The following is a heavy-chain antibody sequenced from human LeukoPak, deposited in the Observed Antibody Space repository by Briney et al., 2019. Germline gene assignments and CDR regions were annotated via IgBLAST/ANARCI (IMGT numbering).Heavy chain of an antibody. J-gene: IGHJ4*02. CDR1: GYTFTGYY. D-gene: IGHD6-6*01. V-gene: IGHV1-2*02. CDR2: INPNSGGT. CDR3: ARLSIAARSDFDY. Sequence: ASVKVSCKASGYTFTGYYIHWLRQAPGQGLEWMGWINPNSGGTNYAQKFQGRVTMTRDTSISTAYMELSRLRSDDTAVYYCARLSIAARSDFDYWGQGTLVTVSS.